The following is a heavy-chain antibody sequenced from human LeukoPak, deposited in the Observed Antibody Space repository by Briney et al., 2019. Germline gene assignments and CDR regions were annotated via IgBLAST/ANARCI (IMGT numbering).Heavy chain of an antibody. CDR2: ISGDGTET. CDR1: GLTFRNYA. Sequence: GGSLRLSCAASGLTFRNYAMTWVRQAPGKGLEWVSTISGDGTETFFADSVKGRFTISRDNSKSTVSLQMNSLRAEDTAVYYCAKDSPPPNYYDSSGYFDYWGQGTLVTVSS. CDR3: AKDSPPPNYYDSSGYFDY. J-gene: IGHJ4*02. D-gene: IGHD3-22*01. V-gene: IGHV3-23*01.